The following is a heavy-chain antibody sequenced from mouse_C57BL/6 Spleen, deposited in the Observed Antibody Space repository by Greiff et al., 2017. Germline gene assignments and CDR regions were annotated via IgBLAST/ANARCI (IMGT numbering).Heavy chain of an antibody. CDR2: IYPGDGDT. CDR3: ARDYYGSSYWYFDV. CDR1: GYAFSSSW. Sequence: QVQLQQSGPELVKPGASVKISCKASGYAFSSSWMNWVKQRPGNGLEWIGRIYPGDGDTNYNGKFKGKATLTADKSSSTAYMQLSSLTSEDSAVYFCARDYYGSSYWYFDVWGTGTTVTVSS. D-gene: IGHD1-1*01. J-gene: IGHJ1*03. V-gene: IGHV1-82*01.